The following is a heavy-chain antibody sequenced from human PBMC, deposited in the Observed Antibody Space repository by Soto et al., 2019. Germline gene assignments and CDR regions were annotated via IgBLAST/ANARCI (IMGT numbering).Heavy chain of an antibody. CDR3: AKDRRDGDFMHILVVDF. Sequence: QVQLVESGGGVVQPGGSLRLSCATSGFSLSSYAMHWVRQAPGKGLEWVALMSYDETKKYYADSVKGRFTISRDTSKNTLFLQKNKLRVEDTAVYYCAKDRRDGDFMHILVVDFWGQGALVTVSS. CDR1: GFSLSSYA. CDR2: MSYDETKK. J-gene: IGHJ4*02. D-gene: IGHD2-15*01. V-gene: IGHV3-30*18.